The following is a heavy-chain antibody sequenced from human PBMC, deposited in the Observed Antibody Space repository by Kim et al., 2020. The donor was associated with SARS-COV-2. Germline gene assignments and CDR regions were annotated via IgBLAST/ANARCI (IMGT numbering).Heavy chain of an antibody. CDR1: GFTFSTYS. J-gene: IGHJ4*02. V-gene: IGHV3-48*02. Sequence: GGSLRLSCAASGFTFSTYSMSWVRQAPGKGLEWVSYIGVSSTYIYYAASVRGRFTISRDDAKNSMYLQMNNLRDGDTAVYYCATGAVPGIFDYWGQGALVTVSS. CDR2: IGVSSTYI. CDR3: ATGAVPGIFDY. D-gene: IGHD1-1*01.